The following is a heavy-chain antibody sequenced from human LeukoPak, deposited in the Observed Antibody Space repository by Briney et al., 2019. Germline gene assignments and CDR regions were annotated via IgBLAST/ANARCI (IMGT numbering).Heavy chain of an antibody. CDR3: ARANGGNSVEYFQH. CDR1: GFTFSTYS. CDR2: ITASNTYI. D-gene: IGHD4-23*01. J-gene: IGHJ1*01. V-gene: IGHV3-21*01. Sequence: SGGSLRLSCAASGFTFSTYSMNWVRRAPGKGLEWVSSITASNTYIYHADSVKGRFTVSRDDAKNSLYLQMNSLRVEDTAVYYCARANGGNSVEYFQHWGQGTLVTVSS.